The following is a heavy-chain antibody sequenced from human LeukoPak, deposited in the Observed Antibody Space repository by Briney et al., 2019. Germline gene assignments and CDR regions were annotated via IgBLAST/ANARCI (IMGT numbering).Heavy chain of an antibody. Sequence: PGGSLRLSCAASGFTFSSYGMHWVRQAPGKGLEWVAVISYDGSNKYYADSVKGRFTISRDNSKNTLYLQMNSLRAEDTAVYYCASRWGGDYYYYGMDVWGQGTTVTVSS. CDR3: ASRWGGDYYYYGMDV. D-gene: IGHD5-24*01. J-gene: IGHJ6*02. CDR1: GFTFSSYG. CDR2: ISYDGSNK. V-gene: IGHV3-30*03.